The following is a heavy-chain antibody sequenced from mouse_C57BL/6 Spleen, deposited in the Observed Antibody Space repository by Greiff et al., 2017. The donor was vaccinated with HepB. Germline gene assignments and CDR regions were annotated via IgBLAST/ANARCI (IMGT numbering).Heavy chain of an antibody. V-gene: IGHV1-18*01. CDR3: ARQTYDYAPFAY. J-gene: IGHJ3*01. CDR1: GYTFTDYN. D-gene: IGHD2-4*01. CDR2: INPNNGGT. Sequence: EVKLQESGPELVKPGASVKIPCKASGYTFTDYNMDWVKQSHGKSLEWIGDINPNNGGTIYNQKFKGKATLTVDKSSSTAYMELRSLTSEDTAVYYCARQTYDYAPFAYWGQGTLVTVSA.